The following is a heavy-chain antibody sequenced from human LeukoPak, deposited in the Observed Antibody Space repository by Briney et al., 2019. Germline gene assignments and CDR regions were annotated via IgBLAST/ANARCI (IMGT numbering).Heavy chain of an antibody. CDR2: ISAYNGNT. CDR3: ARDIFGRQRNPGSYAFDI. Sequence: ASVKVSCKASGYTFTSYGISWVRQAPGQGLEWMGWISAYNGNTNYAQKLQGRVTMTTDTSTSTAYMELRSLRSDDTAVYYCARDIFGRQRNPGSYAFDIWGQGTMVTVSS. V-gene: IGHV1-18*01. D-gene: IGHD3-10*01. CDR1: GYTFTSYG. J-gene: IGHJ3*02.